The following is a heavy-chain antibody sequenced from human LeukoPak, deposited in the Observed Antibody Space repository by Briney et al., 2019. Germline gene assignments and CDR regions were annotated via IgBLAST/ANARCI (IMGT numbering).Heavy chain of an antibody. D-gene: IGHD3-16*01. Sequence: SETLSLTCTVPGGSISNFYWGWIRQPPGKGLECIGYFYYRGSTNSRTTNYKPSLKSRVNISVDTSKNQFYLKLSSVTAADTAVYFCARGITGPATFDYWGQGTLVPVSS. CDR2: FYYRGST. J-gene: IGHJ4*02. CDR1: GGSISNFY. CDR3: ARGITGPATFDY. V-gene: IGHV4-59*12.